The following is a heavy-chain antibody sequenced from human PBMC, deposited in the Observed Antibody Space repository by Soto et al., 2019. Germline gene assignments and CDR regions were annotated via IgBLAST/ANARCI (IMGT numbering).Heavy chain of an antibody. CDR1: GFTFSSYG. J-gene: IGHJ5*02. V-gene: IGHV3-30*18. D-gene: IGHD4-17*01. Sequence: GGSLRLSCAASGFTFSSYGMHWVRQAPGKGLEWVAVISYDGSNKYYADSVKGRFTISRDNSKNTLYLQMNSLRAEDTAVYYCAKGDYGDYEGWFDPWGQGTLVTVSS. CDR2: ISYDGSNK. CDR3: AKGDYGDYEGWFDP.